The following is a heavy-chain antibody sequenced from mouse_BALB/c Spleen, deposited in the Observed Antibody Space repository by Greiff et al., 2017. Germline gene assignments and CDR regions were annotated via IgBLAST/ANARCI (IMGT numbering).Heavy chain of an antibody. CDR2: IYPGNSDT. D-gene: IGHD1-1*01. CDR1: GYSFTSYW. Sequence: EVQLQQSGTVLARPGASVKMSCKASGYSFTSYWMHWVKQRPGQGLEWIGAIYPGNSDTSYNQKFKGKAKLTAVTSASTAYMELSSLTNEDSAVYYCTRSWPDYYGSGVFDYWGQGTTLTVSS. CDR3: TRSWPDYYGSGVFDY. V-gene: IGHV1-5*01. J-gene: IGHJ2*01.